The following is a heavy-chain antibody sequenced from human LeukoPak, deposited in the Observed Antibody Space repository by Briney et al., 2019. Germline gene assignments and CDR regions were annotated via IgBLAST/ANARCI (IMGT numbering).Heavy chain of an antibody. CDR1: GGSISSSNYY. J-gene: IGHJ4*02. CDR3: ARHRHYYGSRNFDY. CDR2: IYYSGRT. Sequence: SETLSLTCTVSGGSISSSNYYWGWIRQPPGKGLECIGSIYYSGRTYYNPSFKSRVTISVDTSKNQFSLKLSSVTAADTAVYYCARHRHYYGSRNFDYWGQGTLVTVSS. V-gene: IGHV4-39*01. D-gene: IGHD3-10*01.